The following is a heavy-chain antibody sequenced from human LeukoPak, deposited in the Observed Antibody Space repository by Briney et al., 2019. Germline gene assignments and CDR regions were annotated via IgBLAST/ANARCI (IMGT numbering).Heavy chain of an antibody. Sequence: SETLSLTCTVSGGSISSSSYYWGWIRQPPGKGLEWIGSIYYSGSTYYNPSLKSRVTISVDTSKNQFSLKLSSVTAADTAVYYCATKSSVEMATLGDYFDYWGQGTLVTVSS. D-gene: IGHD5-24*01. CDR1: GGSISSSSYY. V-gene: IGHV4-39*07. CDR2: IYYSGST. CDR3: ATKSSVEMATLGDYFDY. J-gene: IGHJ4*02.